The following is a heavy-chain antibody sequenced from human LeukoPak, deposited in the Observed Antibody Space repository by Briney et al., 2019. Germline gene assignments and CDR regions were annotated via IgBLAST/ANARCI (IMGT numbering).Heavy chain of an antibody. D-gene: IGHD6-19*01. CDR2: ISAYNGNT. CDR1: GYTFTSYG. V-gene: IGHV1-18*01. Sequence: ASVKVSCKASGYTFTSYGISWVRQAPGQGLEWMGWISAYNGNTNYVQKLQGRVTMTTDTSTSTAYMELRSLRSDDTAVYYCARTLGYSSGWYFVLDYWGQGTLVTVSS. CDR3: ARTLGYSSGWYFVLDY. J-gene: IGHJ4*02.